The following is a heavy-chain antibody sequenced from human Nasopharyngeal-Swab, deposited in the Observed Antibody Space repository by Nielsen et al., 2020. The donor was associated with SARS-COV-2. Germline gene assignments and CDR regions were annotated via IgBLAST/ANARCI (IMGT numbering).Heavy chain of an antibody. CDR1: GFTFSSYA. CDR3: ARKDVFAYGVDSFDI. J-gene: IGHJ3*02. Sequence: GESLKISCAASGFTFSSYAMTWVRQAPGTWLEWVSVVTGSGYGTDYADSVKGRFTISRDNAKNTLYLQMNSLSAEDTAVYYCARKDVFAYGVDSFDIWGQGTMVTVSS. CDR2: VTGSGYGT. D-gene: IGHD3-10*01. V-gene: IGHV3-23*01.